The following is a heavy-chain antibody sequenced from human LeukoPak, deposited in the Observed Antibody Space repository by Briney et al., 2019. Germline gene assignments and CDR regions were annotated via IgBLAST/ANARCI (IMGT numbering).Heavy chain of an antibody. Sequence: GGSLRLSCAASGFTFSSYWMSWVRQAPGKGLEWVANIKQDGSEKYYVDSVKGRFTISRDNAKNSLYLQMNSLRAEDTAVYYCARGPVVAATRYYYYMDVWGKGTTVTVS. CDR1: GFTFSSYW. CDR2: IKQDGSEK. D-gene: IGHD2-15*01. V-gene: IGHV3-7*01. CDR3: ARGPVVAATRYYYYMDV. J-gene: IGHJ6*03.